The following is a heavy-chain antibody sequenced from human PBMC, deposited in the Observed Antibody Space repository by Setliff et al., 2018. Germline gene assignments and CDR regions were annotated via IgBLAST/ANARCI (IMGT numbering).Heavy chain of an antibody. Sequence: SETLSLTCSVSGASINRDYWNWIRQPPGKGLEWIGYIHYSGSTNYNPSLKSRVTISFNTPKNQISLKLSSVTPADAAVYYCARLSPYNTGPPFDYWGQGTLVTVSS. D-gene: IGHD2-8*02. CDR1: GASINRDY. J-gene: IGHJ4*02. CDR2: IHYSGST. CDR3: ARLSPYNTGPPFDY. V-gene: IGHV4-59*01.